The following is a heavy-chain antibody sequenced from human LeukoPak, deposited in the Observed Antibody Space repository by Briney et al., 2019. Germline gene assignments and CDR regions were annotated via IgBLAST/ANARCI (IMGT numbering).Heavy chain of an antibody. CDR1: GFTFSSYS. V-gene: IGHV3-30*04. CDR2: ISDDGSNE. D-gene: IGHD4-23*01. J-gene: IGHJ4*02. Sequence: PGRSLRLSCAASGFTFSSYSMHWVRQAPGMGLEWVALISDDGSNEQFADSIKGRFTVSRDSSKNTVYLQMNSLRAEDTAVYYCARVYGGNSPDYWGQGTLVTVSS. CDR3: ARVYGGNSPDY.